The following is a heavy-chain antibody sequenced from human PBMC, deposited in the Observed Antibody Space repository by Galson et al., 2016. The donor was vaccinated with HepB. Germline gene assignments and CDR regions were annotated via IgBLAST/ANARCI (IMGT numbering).Heavy chain of an antibody. CDR3: AGGGLRFLGYFYGMDV. CDR1: GESFSGYN. J-gene: IGHJ6*02. Sequence: SETLSLTCAMSGESFSGYNWNWIRQPPGKGLEWIGEINYTGGTTFNPSLKSRVTMSVDTSKNQFSLELRSVTAADTAVSYCAGGGLRFLGYFYGMDVWGQGTTVTVSS. V-gene: IGHV4-34*01. CDR2: INYTGGT. D-gene: IGHD3-3*01.